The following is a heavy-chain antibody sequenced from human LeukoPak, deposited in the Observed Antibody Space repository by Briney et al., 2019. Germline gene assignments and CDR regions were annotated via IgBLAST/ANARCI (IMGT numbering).Heavy chain of an antibody. V-gene: IGHV1-2*02. CDR3: ARDLSGWSIGAGILDY. CDR1: GYTFTGYY. D-gene: IGHD6-19*01. Sequence: ASVKVSCKASGYTFTGYYMHWVRQAPGQGLEWMGWINPNSGGTNYAQKFQGRVTMTRDTSISTAYMELSRLRSDDTAVYYCARDLSGWSIGAGILDYWGQGTLVTVSS. CDR2: INPNSGGT. J-gene: IGHJ4*02.